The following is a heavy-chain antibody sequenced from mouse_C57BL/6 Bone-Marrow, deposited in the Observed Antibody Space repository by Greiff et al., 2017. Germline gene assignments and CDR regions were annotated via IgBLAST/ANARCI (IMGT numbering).Heavy chain of an antibody. CDR2: IDPSDSYT. CDR1: GYTFTSYW. D-gene: IGHD2-4*01. Sequence: QVQLQQPGAELVMPGASVKLSCKASGYTFTSYWMHWVKQRPGQGLEWIGEIDPSDSYTNYNQKFKGKSTLTVDKSSSTAYMQLISLTSEDSAVYYCEISSYDYYGFAVWGTGTLVTVSA. J-gene: IGHJ3*01. CDR3: EISSYDYYGFAV. V-gene: IGHV1-69*01.